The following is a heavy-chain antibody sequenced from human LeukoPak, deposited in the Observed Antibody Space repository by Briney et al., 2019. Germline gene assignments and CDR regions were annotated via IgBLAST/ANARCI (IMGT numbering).Heavy chain of an antibody. V-gene: IGHV4-34*01. CDR2: INHSGST. D-gene: IGHD3-16*01. J-gene: IGHJ4*02. CDR1: GGSFSGYY. Sequence: SETLSLTCAVYGGSFSGYYWSWIRQPPGKGLEWIGEINHSGSTNYNPSLKSRVTISVDTSKNQFSLKLSSVTAADTAVYYCAREGGSIRYFDYWGQGTLVTVSS. CDR3: AREGGSIRYFDY.